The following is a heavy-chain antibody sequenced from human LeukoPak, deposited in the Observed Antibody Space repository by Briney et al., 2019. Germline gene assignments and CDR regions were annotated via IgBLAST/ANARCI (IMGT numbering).Heavy chain of an antibody. CDR3: ARGSMVVTATSFDY. D-gene: IGHD2-21*02. Sequence: GGSLRLSCAASGFTFSDYYMSWIRQAPGKGLEWVTYISSSGSTIYYADSVKGRFTISRDNAKNSLYLQMNSLRAEDTAVYYCARGSMVVTATSFDYWGQGTLVTVSS. CDR2: ISSSGSTI. V-gene: IGHV3-11*01. CDR1: GFTFSDYY. J-gene: IGHJ4*02.